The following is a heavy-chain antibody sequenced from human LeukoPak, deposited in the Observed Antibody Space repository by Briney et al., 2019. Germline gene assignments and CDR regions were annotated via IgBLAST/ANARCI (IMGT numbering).Heavy chain of an antibody. Sequence: PGGSLRLSCAASGFTFSSYAMSWVRQAPGKGLEWVSAISGSGGSTYYADSVKGRFTISRDNSKNTLYLQMNSLRAEDTAVYYCAKDGPYYYDSSGYWDLYYFDYWGQGTLVTVSS. CDR1: GFTFSSYA. J-gene: IGHJ4*02. CDR2: ISGSGGST. D-gene: IGHD3-22*01. CDR3: AKDGPYYYDSSGYWDLYYFDY. V-gene: IGHV3-23*01.